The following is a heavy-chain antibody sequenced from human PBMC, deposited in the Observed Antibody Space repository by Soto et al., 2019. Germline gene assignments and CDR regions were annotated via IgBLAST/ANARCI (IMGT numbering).Heavy chain of an antibody. CDR2: IWYDGSNK. Sequence: QVQLVESGGGVVQPGRSLRLSCAASGFTFSSYGMHWVRQAPGTGLEWVAVIWYDGSNKYYADSVKGRFTISRDNSKNSLYLQMNSLRAEDTAVYYCARDLGDMAASDLGVDYWGQGTLVTVSS. CDR1: GFTFSSYG. J-gene: IGHJ4*02. CDR3: ARDLGDMAASDLGVDY. V-gene: IGHV3-33*01. D-gene: IGHD3-16*01.